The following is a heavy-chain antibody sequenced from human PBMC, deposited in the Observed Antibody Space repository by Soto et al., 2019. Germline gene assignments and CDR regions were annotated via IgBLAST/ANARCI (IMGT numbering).Heavy chain of an antibody. J-gene: IGHJ6*02. CDR2: IYTSGST. Sequence: PSETLSLTCTVSGGSISSYYWSWIRQPAGKGLEWIGRIYTSGSTNYNPSLKSRVTMSVDTSKNQFSLKLSSVTAADTAVYYCASDLREGAARLYYYYYGMDVWGQGTTVTVSS. D-gene: IGHD6-6*01. CDR3: ASDLREGAARLYYYYYGMDV. CDR1: GGSISSYY. V-gene: IGHV4-4*07.